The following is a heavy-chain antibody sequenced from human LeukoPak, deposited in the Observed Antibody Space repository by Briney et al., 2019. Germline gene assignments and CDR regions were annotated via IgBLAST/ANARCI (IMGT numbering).Heavy chain of an antibody. CDR1: GDSISSNSYY. V-gene: IGHV4-39*01. CDR2: INHSGST. Sequence: SETLSLTCTVSGDSISSNSYYWGWIRQPPGKGLEWIGEINHSGSTDYNPSLKSRVTISVDTSKNQFSLKLSSVTAADTAVYYCARHHHYDFWSGYPRRDPYYYGMDVWGQGTTVTVSS. CDR3: ARHHHYDFWSGYPRRDPYYYGMDV. D-gene: IGHD3-3*01. J-gene: IGHJ6*02.